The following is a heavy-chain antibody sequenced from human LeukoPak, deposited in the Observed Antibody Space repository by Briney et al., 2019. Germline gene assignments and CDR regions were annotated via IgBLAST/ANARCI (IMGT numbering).Heavy chain of an antibody. CDR1: GFTFSNAW. CDR3: TTDRELERLGIDY. D-gene: IGHD1-1*01. V-gene: IGHV3-15*01. Sequence: GGSLRLSCAASGFTFSNAWMSWVRQAPGKGLEWVGLIKSKTDGGTTDYAAPVKGRFTISRDDSNNTLYLQMNSLKTEDTAVYYCTTDRELERLGIDYWGQGTLVTVSS. J-gene: IGHJ4*02. CDR2: IKSKTDGGTT.